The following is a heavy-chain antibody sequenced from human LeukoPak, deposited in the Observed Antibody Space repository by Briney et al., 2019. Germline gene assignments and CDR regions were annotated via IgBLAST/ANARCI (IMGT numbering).Heavy chain of an antibody. CDR3: ANTYYDFWSGYDY. V-gene: IGHV3-23*01. J-gene: IGHJ4*02. CDR1: GFTFNHYS. D-gene: IGHD3-3*01. CDR2: ISGSGGST. Sequence: GSLRLSFATPGFTFNHYSINWVRQAPGKGPELVSAISGSGGSTYYADSVKGRFTISRDNSKNTLYLQMNSLRAEDTAVYYCANTYYDFWSGYDYWGQGTLVTVSS.